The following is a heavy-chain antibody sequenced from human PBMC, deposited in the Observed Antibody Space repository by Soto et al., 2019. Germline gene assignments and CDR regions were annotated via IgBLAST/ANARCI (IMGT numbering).Heavy chain of an antibody. J-gene: IGHJ6*02. Sequence: PSETLSLTCAVYGGSVSGYHWTWIRQPPGKGLEWIGEINHSGSTNYNPSLKSRVTISVDTSKNQFSLKLSSVTAADTAVYYCARQRVSMVRGARAYGMDVWGQGTTVT. V-gene: IGHV4-34*01. CDR1: GGSVSGYH. CDR3: ARQRVSMVRGARAYGMDV. CDR2: INHSGST. D-gene: IGHD3-10*01.